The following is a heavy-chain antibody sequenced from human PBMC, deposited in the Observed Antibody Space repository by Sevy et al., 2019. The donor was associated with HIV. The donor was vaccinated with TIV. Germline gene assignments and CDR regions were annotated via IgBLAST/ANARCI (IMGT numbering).Heavy chain of an antibody. Sequence: GGSLRLSCAASGFTVSSNYMSWVRQAPGQGLEWVSVIYSGGSTYYADSVKGRFTIFRDNSKNTLYLQMNSLRAEDMAVYYCAGSAPLAARDGMDVWGQGTTVTVSS. J-gene: IGHJ6*02. CDR1: GFTVSSNY. D-gene: IGHD6-6*01. CDR3: AGSAPLAARDGMDV. V-gene: IGHV3-53*01. CDR2: IYSGGST.